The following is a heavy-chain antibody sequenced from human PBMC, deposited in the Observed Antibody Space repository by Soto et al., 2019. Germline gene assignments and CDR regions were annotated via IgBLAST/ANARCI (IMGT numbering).Heavy chain of an antibody. D-gene: IGHD3-22*01. Sequence: PSETLCVICVFPGRSISFGSFYSTWIRQPPRKGREFIGSIYYTGGTYYSPSLKSRVTISLDRSKNQFSLNLSSVAAADTAMYYCARATFFRKGYYDANDYYFFDYWGQGTMVTVSS. CDR3: ARATFFRKGYYDANDYYFFDY. CDR2: IYYTGGT. J-gene: IGHJ4*02. CDR1: GRSISFGSFY. V-gene: IGHV4-30-2*01.